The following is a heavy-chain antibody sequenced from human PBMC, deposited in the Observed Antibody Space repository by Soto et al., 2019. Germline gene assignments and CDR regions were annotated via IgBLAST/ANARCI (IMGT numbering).Heavy chain of an antibody. J-gene: IGHJ6*02. CDR2: ISAYNGNT. V-gene: IGHV1-18*01. Sequence: QVQLVQSGGEVKKPKASVKVSCKASGYTFTTYDLSWVRQAPGQGLEWMGWISAYNGNTNYAQNLQGRVTMTTDTSTSTAYMELRSLRSDDTAVYYCARVIGYYYHMDVWGQGTTFTVSS. D-gene: IGHD3-22*01. CDR1: GYTFTTYD. CDR3: ARVIGYYYHMDV.